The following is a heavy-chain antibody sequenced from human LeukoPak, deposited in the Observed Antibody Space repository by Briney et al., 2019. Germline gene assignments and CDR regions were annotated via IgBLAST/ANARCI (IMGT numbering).Heavy chain of an antibody. V-gene: IGHV1-69*13. CDR3: ARTSCGGDCSFDY. D-gene: IGHD2-21*02. CDR2: IIPIFGTA. J-gene: IGHJ4*02. Sequence: GASVKVSCKASGGTFSSYAISWVRQAPGQGLEWMGGIIPIFGTANYAQKFQGRVTITADESTSTAYMELSSLRSEDTAVYYCARTSCGGDCSFDYWGQGTLVTVSS. CDR1: GGTFSSYA.